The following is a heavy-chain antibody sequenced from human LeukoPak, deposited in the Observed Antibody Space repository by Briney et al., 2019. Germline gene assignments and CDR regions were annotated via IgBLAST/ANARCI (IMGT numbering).Heavy chain of an antibody. V-gene: IGHV5-51*01. CDR1: GYHFDGYW. D-gene: IGHD3-3*01. Sequence: GESLKISCRGSGYHFDGYWVVWVRQVPGKGLEWMGIIFPQNSDMKYSSAFEGHVTMSVDKSVSTAYLQWSSLKASDTAMYYCARLYCDSAACATSLEFWRHWFDPSGQGTLVTVSS. J-gene: IGHJ5*02. CDR3: ARLYCDSAACATSLEFWRHWFDP. CDR2: IFPQNSDM.